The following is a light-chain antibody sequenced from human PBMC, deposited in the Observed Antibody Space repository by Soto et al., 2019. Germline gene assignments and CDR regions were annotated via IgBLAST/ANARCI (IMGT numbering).Light chain of an antibody. J-gene: IGKJ2*01. CDR2: GVS. CDR3: QQYGTPPYI. Sequence: VLDQARDQQSVTAGGRATVSCRASQTGSNSYLAWYQQKSAQAPRLLIYGVSTSATGIPDRVSGRGSGTAFTLTISIFEPEDLSVYYRQQYGTPPYIVGQGTKVDIK. CDR1: QTGSNSY. V-gene: IGKV3-20*01.